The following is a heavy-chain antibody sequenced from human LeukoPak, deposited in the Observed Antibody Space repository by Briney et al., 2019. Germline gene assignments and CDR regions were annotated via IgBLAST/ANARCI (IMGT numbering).Heavy chain of an antibody. Sequence: PSETLSLTCAVYGGSFSGYYWSWIRQPPGKGLEWIGEINHSGSTNYNPSLKSRVTIPVDTSKNQFSLKLSSVTAADTAVYYCRASCYRTQYYFDYWGQGTLVTVSS. V-gene: IGHV4-34*01. CDR3: RASCYRTQYYFDY. D-gene: IGHD2-2*02. CDR1: GGSFSGYY. J-gene: IGHJ4*02. CDR2: INHSGST.